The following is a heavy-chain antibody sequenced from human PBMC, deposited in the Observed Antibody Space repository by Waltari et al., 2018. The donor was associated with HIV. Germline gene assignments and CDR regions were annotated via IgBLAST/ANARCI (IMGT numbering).Heavy chain of an antibody. D-gene: IGHD4-17*01. V-gene: IGHV3-30*02. CDR1: VFTFSSYG. CDR3: AKTTVVTPWYFDY. J-gene: IGHJ4*02. CDR2: IRYDGTNK. Sequence: QVQLVESGGGVVQPGGSLRPSCAPSVFTFSSYGMHWVRQAPGKGLEWVAFIRYDGTNKYYADSVKGRFTISRDNSKNTLYLQMNSLRAEDTAVYYCAKTTVVTPWYFDYWGQGTLVTVSS.